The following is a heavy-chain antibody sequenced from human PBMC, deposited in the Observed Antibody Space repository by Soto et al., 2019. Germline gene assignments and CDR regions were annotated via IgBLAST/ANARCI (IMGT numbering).Heavy chain of an antibody. J-gene: IGHJ6*02. CDR3: ARVWDYDILTGRTGYYYGMDV. D-gene: IGHD3-9*01. CDR1: GGTINDYD. Sequence: PSESLYLSCTFCGGTINDYDWGWIRKPPGKGLEWIGYIYYSGSTNYNPSLKSRVTISVDTSKNQFSLKLTSVTAADTAVYYCARVWDYDILTGRTGYYYGMDVWGQGTTVTVSS. V-gene: IGHV4-59*01. CDR2: IYYSGST.